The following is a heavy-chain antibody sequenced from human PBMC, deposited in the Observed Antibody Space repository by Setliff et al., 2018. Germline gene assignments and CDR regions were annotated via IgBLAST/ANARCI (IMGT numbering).Heavy chain of an antibody. J-gene: IGHJ6*02. CDR1: GFTFSSYS. V-gene: IGHV3-21*01. CDR3: ARRHVDTAMVIYYYGMDV. CDR2: ISSSSSYI. Sequence: GGSLRLSCTASGFTFSSYSMNWVRQAPGKGLEWVSSISSSSSYIYYADSVKGRFTISRDNAKNSLYLQMNSLRAEDTAVYYCARRHVDTAMVIYYYGMDVWGQGTTVTVSS. D-gene: IGHD5-18*01.